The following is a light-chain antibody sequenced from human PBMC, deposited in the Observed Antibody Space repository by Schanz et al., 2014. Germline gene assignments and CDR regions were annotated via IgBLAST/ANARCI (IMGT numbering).Light chain of an antibody. CDR2: GAS. Sequence: EIVMTQSPATLSVSPGESATLSCRASQSVGSKLAWFQQKAGHSPRLLIYGASSRATGIPDRFSGSGSGTDFTLTISSLQSEDFAVYYCQHYNNWPPGTFGQGTKLEIK. CDR1: QSVGSK. V-gene: IGKV3D-15*01. CDR3: QHYNNWPPGT. J-gene: IGKJ2*01.